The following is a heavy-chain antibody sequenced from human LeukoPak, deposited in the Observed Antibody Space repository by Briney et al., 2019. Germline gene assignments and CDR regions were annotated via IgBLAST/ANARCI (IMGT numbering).Heavy chain of an antibody. CDR1: GGSFSGYY. CDR2: INHSGST. Sequence: SETLSLTCAVYGGSFSGYYWSWIRQPPGKGLEWIGEINHSGSTNYNPSLKSRVTISVDTSKNQFSLKLSSVTAADTAVYYCARGNLVAAAGPNPRYYYGMDVWGQGTMVTVSS. J-gene: IGHJ6*02. D-gene: IGHD6-13*01. CDR3: ARGNLVAAAGPNPRYYYGMDV. V-gene: IGHV4-34*01.